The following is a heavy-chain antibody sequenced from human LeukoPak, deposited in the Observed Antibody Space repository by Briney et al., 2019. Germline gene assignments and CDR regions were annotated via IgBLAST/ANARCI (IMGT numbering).Heavy chain of an antibody. D-gene: IGHD3-22*01. CDR2: INPSGGST. V-gene: IGHV1-46*01. Sequence: GASVKVSCKASGYTFTSYYMHWVRQAPGQGLEWMGIINPSGGSTSYAQKFQGRVTMTRDTSTSTVYMELGSLRSEDTAVYYCARDGFHYWGAFDIWGQGTMVTVSS. CDR3: ARDGFHYWGAFDI. J-gene: IGHJ3*02. CDR1: GYTFTSYY.